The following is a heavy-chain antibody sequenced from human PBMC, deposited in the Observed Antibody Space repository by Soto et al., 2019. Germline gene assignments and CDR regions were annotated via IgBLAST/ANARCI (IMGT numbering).Heavy chain of an antibody. J-gene: IGHJ6*02. D-gene: IGHD1-26*01. Sequence: SVKVSCKASGGTFSSYAISWVRQAPGQGLEWMGGIIPIFGTANYAQKFQGRVTITADESTSTAYMELSSLRSEDTAVYYCASSEGSAGATAPDYYYGMDVWGQGTTVTVSS. CDR3: ASSEGSAGATAPDYYYGMDV. CDR2: IIPIFGTA. CDR1: GGTFSSYA. V-gene: IGHV1-69*13.